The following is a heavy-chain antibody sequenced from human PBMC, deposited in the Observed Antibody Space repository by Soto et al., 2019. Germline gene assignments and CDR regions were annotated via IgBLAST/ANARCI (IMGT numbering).Heavy chain of an antibody. CDR1: GGSISSCGYS. CDR3: VRVPDY. J-gene: IGHJ4*02. V-gene: IGHV4-30-2*01. CDR2: IYHSGST. Sequence: QLQLQESGSGLVKPSQTLSLTCAVSGGSISSCGYSWSWIRQPPGKGLDWIGYIYHSGSTYYNPSLKSRVTLSVDMSTNQFSLKLSSLTAADTAVYYCVRVPDYWGQGTLVTVSS.